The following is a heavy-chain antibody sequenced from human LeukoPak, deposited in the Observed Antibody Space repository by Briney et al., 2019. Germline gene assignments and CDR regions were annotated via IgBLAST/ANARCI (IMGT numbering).Heavy chain of an antibody. CDR2: ISAYNGNA. CDR1: GYTFTSYG. CDR3: AREEGAAAGTLYYYGMDV. D-gene: IGHD6-13*01. Sequence: GASVKVSCKASGYTFTSYGISWVRQAPGQGLEWMGWISAYNGNANYAQKLQGRVTMTTDTSTGTAYMELRSLRSDDTAVYYCAREEGAAAGTLYYYGMDVWGQGTTVTVSS. V-gene: IGHV1-18*01. J-gene: IGHJ6*02.